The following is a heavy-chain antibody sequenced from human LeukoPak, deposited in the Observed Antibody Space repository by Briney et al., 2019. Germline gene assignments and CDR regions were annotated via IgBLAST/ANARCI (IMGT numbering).Heavy chain of an antibody. Sequence: GESLKISCKGSGYSFTSYWLGWVRQMPGKGLEWMGIIDPRDSDTRYSPSFQGQVTISADKSIPTAYLQWSSLKASDTAMYYCARRGSSDAFDIWGQGTMVTVSS. J-gene: IGHJ3*02. V-gene: IGHV5-51*01. D-gene: IGHD2-15*01. CDR2: IDPRDSDT. CDR1: GYSFTSYW. CDR3: ARRGSSDAFDI.